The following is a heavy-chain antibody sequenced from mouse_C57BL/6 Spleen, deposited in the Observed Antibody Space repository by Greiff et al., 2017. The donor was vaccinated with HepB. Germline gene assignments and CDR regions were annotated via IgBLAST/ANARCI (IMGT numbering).Heavy chain of an antibody. CDR2: IYPGSGST. Sequence: QVQLKQPGAELVKPGASVKMSCKASGYTFTSYWITWVKQRPGQGLEWIGDIYPGSGSTNYNEKFKSKATLTVDTSSSTAYMQLSSLTSEDSAVYYCARSSNYGAWFAYWGQGTLVTVSA. CDR1: GYTFTSYW. D-gene: IGHD2-5*01. J-gene: IGHJ3*01. V-gene: IGHV1-55*01. CDR3: ARSSNYGAWFAY.